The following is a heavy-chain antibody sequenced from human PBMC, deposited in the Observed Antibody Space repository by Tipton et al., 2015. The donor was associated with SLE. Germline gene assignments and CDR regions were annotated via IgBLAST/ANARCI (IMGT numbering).Heavy chain of an antibody. Sequence: TLSLTCTVSGYSISSDYYWGWIRQPPGKGLEWIGSVYHSGSTYYNPSLKSRVTISVDTSKNQFSLKLNSVTAADTAVYYCARGRYYFDYWGQGTLVTVSS. CDR1: GYSISSDYY. CDR2: VYHSGST. CDR3: ARGRYYFDY. V-gene: IGHV4-38-2*02. J-gene: IGHJ4*02.